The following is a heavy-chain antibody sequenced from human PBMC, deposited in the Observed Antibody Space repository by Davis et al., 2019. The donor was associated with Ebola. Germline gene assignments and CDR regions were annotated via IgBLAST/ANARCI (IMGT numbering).Heavy chain of an antibody. CDR2: IWFDGRRQ. J-gene: IGHJ4*02. CDR1: GLTFSKYG. CDR3: AKIQSGY. V-gene: IGHV3-30*02. D-gene: IGHD6-25*01. Sequence: GGSLRLSCVVSGLTFSKYGMHWVRQTPGKGLEWVAFIWFDGRRQHYIDSVKGRFTISRDNSKNTLYLQMNSLRAEDTAVYYCAKIQSGYWGQGTLVTVSS.